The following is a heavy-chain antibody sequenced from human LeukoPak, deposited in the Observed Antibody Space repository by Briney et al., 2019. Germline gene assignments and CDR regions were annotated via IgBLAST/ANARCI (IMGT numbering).Heavy chain of an antibody. J-gene: IGHJ6*02. CDR1: GFTFSSDA. CDR2: ISGSGGST. Sequence: PGGSLRLSCAASGFTFSSDAMSWVRQAPGKGLEWVSAISGSGGSTYYADSVKGRFTISRDNSKNTLYLQMNSLRAEDTAVYYCAGAVRSYGYYYYGMDVWGQGTTVTVSS. CDR3: AGAVRSYGYYYYGMDV. D-gene: IGHD5-18*01. V-gene: IGHV3-23*01.